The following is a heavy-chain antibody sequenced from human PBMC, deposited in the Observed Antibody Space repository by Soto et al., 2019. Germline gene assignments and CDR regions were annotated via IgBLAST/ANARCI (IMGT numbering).Heavy chain of an antibody. CDR3: ARKTSGSYYENFGY. CDR1: GYTFTNYV. V-gene: IGHV1-18*01. D-gene: IGHD1-26*01. J-gene: IGHJ4*02. CDR2: ISAYNGNT. Sequence: QLVQSGAEVKKPGASVKVSCKASGYTFTNYVISWVRQAPGQGLDWMGWISAYNGNTNYAQKLQGRVTMTTDTPTSTGYMERRSLRSDDTAVYYCARKTSGSYYENFGYWGQGTLVTVSS.